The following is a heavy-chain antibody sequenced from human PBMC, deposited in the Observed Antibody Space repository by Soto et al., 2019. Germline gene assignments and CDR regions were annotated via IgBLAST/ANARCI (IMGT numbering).Heavy chain of an antibody. CDR2: INHSGST. J-gene: IGHJ5*02. Sequence: SETLSLTCAVYGGSFSGYYWSWIRQPPGKGLEWIGEINHSGSTNYNPSLKSRVTISVDTSKNQFSLKLSSVTAADTAVYYCARAKGYSYGYAGWFDTWGQGTLVTVSS. CDR1: GGSFSGYY. D-gene: IGHD5-18*01. V-gene: IGHV4-34*01. CDR3: ARAKGYSYGYAGWFDT.